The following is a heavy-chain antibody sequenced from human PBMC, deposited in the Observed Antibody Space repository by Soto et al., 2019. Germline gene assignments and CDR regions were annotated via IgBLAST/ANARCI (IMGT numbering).Heavy chain of an antibody. Sequence: GGSLRLSCAASGFTFSSYSMNWVRQAPGKGLEWVSYISSSSTIYYADSVKGRFTISRDNAKNSLYLQMNSLRAEDTAVYYCARDQYSSSSRYYYYYYYMDVWGKGTTVTVSS. CDR2: ISSSSTI. V-gene: IGHV3-48*01. CDR3: ARDQYSSSSRYYYYYYYMDV. D-gene: IGHD6-6*01. J-gene: IGHJ6*03. CDR1: GFTFSSYS.